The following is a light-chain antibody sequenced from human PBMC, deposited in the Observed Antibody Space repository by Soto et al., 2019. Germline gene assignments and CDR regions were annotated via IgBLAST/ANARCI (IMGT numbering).Light chain of an antibody. CDR3: QQYNVYWT. CDR2: MAS. V-gene: IGKV1-5*03. CDR1: QSIDIW. J-gene: IGKJ1*01. Sequence: DIQITQSPATLSSYLLDIVTITCRASQSIDIWFAWYQQKPGQPPKLLIYMASTLERGVPSRFSGSGSGTEFTLTISSLQTDDFATYYCQQYNVYWTFGQGTKVDIK.